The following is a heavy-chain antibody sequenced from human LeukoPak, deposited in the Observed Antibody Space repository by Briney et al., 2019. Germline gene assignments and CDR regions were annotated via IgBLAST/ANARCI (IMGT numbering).Heavy chain of an antibody. CDR1: GFTFSSYA. D-gene: IGHD3-22*01. Sequence: GGSLRLSCAASGFTFSSYAMSWVRQAPGKGLEWVGRIRNKAGSYTTIYAASVKGRFTIARDDSKNSLYLQMNSLKTEDTAVYYCTRVDTSYYYDYWGQGTLVTVSS. V-gene: IGHV3-72*01. CDR2: IRNKAGSYTT. CDR3: TRVDTSYYYDY. J-gene: IGHJ4*02.